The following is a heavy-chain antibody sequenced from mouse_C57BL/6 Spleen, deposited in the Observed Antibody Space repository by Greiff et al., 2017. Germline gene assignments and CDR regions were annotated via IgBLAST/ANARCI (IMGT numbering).Heavy chain of an antibody. Sequence: EVKLVESGGGLVKPGGSLKLSCAASGFTFSDYGMHWVRQAPEKGLEWVAYISSGSSTIYYADTVKGRFTISRDNAKNTLFLQMTRLRSEDTAMYYCARDTTEGYFDVWGTGTTVTVSS. CDR1: GFTFSDYG. CDR3: ARDTTEGYFDV. D-gene: IGHD1-1*01. CDR2: ISSGSSTI. V-gene: IGHV5-17*01. J-gene: IGHJ1*03.